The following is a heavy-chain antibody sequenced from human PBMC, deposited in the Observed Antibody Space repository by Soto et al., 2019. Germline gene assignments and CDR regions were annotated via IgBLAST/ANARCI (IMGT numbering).Heavy chain of an antibody. CDR3: ARGWNWFDP. D-gene: IGHD6-13*01. V-gene: IGHV4-59*12. J-gene: IGHJ5*02. Sequence: SETLSLTCTVSGGSISSYYWSWIRQPPGKGLEWIGYIYHSGTTNYNPSLRSRVTISVDKSENHFSLKLTSVTAADTAVYYCARGWNWFDPWGLGTLVTVSS. CDR1: GGSISSYY. CDR2: IYHSGTT.